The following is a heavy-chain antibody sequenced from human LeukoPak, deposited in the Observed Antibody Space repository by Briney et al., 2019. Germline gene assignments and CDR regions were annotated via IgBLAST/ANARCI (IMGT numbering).Heavy chain of an antibody. CDR1: GYTFTDHY. CDR3: ARGRDRGASTPFDY. CDR2: INSNSGAT. D-gene: IGHD1-26*01. Sequence: GASVKVSCKASGYTFTDHYMHWVRQAPGQGPEWMGWINSNSGATNYAQKFQGRVTMTRDTSISTVYMELSSLRSDDTAVYCCARGRDRGASTPFDYWGQGTLVTVSS. V-gene: IGHV1-2*02. J-gene: IGHJ4*02.